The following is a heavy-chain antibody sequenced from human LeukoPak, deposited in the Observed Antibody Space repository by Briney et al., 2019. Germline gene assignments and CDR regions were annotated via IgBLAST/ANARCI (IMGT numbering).Heavy chain of an antibody. CDR3: ARSASTYSSSWYFDY. D-gene: IGHD6-13*01. Sequence: SETLSLTCAVYGGSFSGYYWSWIRQPPGKGLEWIGEINLSGSTNYNPSLTSRVTISVDTSKNQFSLKLSSVTAADTAVYYCARSASTYSSSWYFDYWGQGTLVTVSS. CDR2: INLSGST. J-gene: IGHJ4*02. V-gene: IGHV4-34*01. CDR1: GGSFSGYY.